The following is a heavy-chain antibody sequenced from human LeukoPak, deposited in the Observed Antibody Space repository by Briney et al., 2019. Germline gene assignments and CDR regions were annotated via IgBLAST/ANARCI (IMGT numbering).Heavy chain of an antibody. Sequence: SETLSLTCTVSGGSISSSSYYWGWIRQPPGKGLEWIGSIYYSGSTYYNPSLKSRVTISVDTSKNQFSLKLSSVTAADTAVYYCARTPRGYDYVWGSYRHRYFDYWGQGTLVTVSS. D-gene: IGHD3-16*02. CDR1: GGSISSSSYY. J-gene: IGHJ4*02. V-gene: IGHV4-39*01. CDR3: ARTPRGYDYVWGSYRHRYFDY. CDR2: IYYSGST.